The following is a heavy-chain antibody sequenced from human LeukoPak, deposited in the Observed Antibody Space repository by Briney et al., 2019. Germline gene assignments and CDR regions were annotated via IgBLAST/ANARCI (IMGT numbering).Heavy chain of an antibody. D-gene: IGHD3-3*01. J-gene: IGHJ6*03. Sequence: GASVKVSCKASGGTFSSYAISWVRQAPGQGLEWMGGIIPIFGTANYAQKFQGRVTITADKSTSTAYMELSSLRSEDTAVYYCARDTYYDFWSGLPTYMDVWGKGTTVTVSS. CDR2: IIPIFGTA. V-gene: IGHV1-69*06. CDR1: GGTFSSYA. CDR3: ARDTYYDFWSGLPTYMDV.